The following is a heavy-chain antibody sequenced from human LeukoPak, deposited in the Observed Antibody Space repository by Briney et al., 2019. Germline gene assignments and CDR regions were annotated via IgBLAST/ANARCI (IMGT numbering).Heavy chain of an antibody. CDR3: GGLTTAYDTVDP. Sequence: PGGSLRLSCAASGFTLGGYWLSWFRQAPGKGLECVASIKSDGSEKYYADSVKGRFTISRDNAKNSLYLQMNSLRADDTAVYYCGGLTTAYDTVDPWGQGTLVTVSS. J-gene: IGHJ5*02. V-gene: IGHV3-7*05. CDR2: IKSDGSEK. CDR1: GFTLGGYW. D-gene: IGHD3-16*01.